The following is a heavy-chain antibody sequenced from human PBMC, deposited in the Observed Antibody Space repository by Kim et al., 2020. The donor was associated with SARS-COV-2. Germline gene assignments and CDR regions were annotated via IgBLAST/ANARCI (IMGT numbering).Heavy chain of an antibody. CDR2: ISGSGGST. CDR3: AKGDNWNYWGVYGMDV. Sequence: GGSLRLSCAASGFTFSSYAMSWVRQAPGKGLEWVSAISGSGGSTYYADSVKGRFTISRDNSKNTLYLQMNSLRAEDTAVYYCAKGDNWNYWGVYGMDVWGQGTTVTVSS. D-gene: IGHD1-7*01. J-gene: IGHJ6*02. CDR1: GFTFSSYA. V-gene: IGHV3-23*01.